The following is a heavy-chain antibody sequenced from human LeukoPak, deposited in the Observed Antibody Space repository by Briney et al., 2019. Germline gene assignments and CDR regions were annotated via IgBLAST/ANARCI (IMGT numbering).Heavy chain of an antibody. Sequence: PSETLSLTCTVSGGSISSSSYYWGWIRQPPGKGLEWIGCIYYSGSTYYNPSLKSRVTISVDTSKNQFSLKLSSVTAADTAVYYCARYYCSSTSCYDQRSPPDHDYYYYGMDVWGQGTTVTVSS. V-gene: IGHV4-39*01. CDR2: IYYSGST. CDR1: GGSISSSSYY. CDR3: ARYYCSSTSCYDQRSPPDHDYYYYGMDV. J-gene: IGHJ6*02. D-gene: IGHD2-2*01.